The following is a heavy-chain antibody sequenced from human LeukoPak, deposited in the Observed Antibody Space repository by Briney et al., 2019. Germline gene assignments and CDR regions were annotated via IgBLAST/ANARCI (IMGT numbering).Heavy chain of an antibody. D-gene: IGHD3-10*01. Sequence: SQTLSLTCTVSGGSISSGSYYWSWIRQPAGKGLEWIGRIYTSGSTNYNPSLKSRVTISVDTSKNQFSLKLSSVTAADTAVYYCARLSRHGSGSSWGQGTLVTASS. CDR1: GGSISSGSYY. CDR3: ARLSRHGSGSS. V-gene: IGHV4-61*02. CDR2: IYTSGST. J-gene: IGHJ4*02.